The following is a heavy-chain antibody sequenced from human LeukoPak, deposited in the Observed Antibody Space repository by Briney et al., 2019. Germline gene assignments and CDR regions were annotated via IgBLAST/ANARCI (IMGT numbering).Heavy chain of an antibody. CDR2: INPNSGGT. Sequence: ASVKVSCKASGYTFTGYYMHWVRQAPGQGLEWMGWINPNSGGTNYAQKFQGRVTMTRDTSISTAYMEPSRLRSDDTAVYYCARVRSHGLYGDIDYWGQGTLVTVSS. J-gene: IGHJ4*02. V-gene: IGHV1-2*02. CDR1: GYTFTGYY. CDR3: ARVRSHGLYGDIDY. D-gene: IGHD4-17*01.